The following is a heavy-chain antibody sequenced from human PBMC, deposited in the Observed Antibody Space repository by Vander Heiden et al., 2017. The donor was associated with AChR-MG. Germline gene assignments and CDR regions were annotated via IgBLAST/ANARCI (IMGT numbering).Heavy chain of an antibody. CDR2: ISGSGGST. CDR3: AKYVGSSGWYDYYYGMDV. V-gene: IGHV3-23*01. CDR1: GFTFSSYA. D-gene: IGHD6-19*01. J-gene: IGHJ6*02. Sequence: EVQLLESGGGLVQPGGSLRPSCAASGFTFSSYAMSWVRQAPGKGLEWVSAISGSGGSTYYADSVKGRFTISRDNSKNTLYLQMNSLRAEDTAVYYCAKYVGSSGWYDYYYGMDVWGQGTTVTVSS.